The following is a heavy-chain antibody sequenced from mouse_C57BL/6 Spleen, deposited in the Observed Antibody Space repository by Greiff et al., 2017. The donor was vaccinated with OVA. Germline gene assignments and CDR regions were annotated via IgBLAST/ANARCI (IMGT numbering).Heavy chain of an antibody. CDR1: GYAFTNYL. CDR3: ARKGYYGSSPYYFDY. Sequence: VQRVESGAELVRPGTSVKVSCKASGYAFTNYLIEWVKQRPGQGLEWIGVINPGSGGTNYNEKFKGKATLTADKSSSTAYMQLSSLTSEDSAVYFCARKGYYGSSPYYFDYWGQGTTLTVSS. J-gene: IGHJ2*01. CDR2: INPGSGGT. D-gene: IGHD1-1*01. V-gene: IGHV1-54*01.